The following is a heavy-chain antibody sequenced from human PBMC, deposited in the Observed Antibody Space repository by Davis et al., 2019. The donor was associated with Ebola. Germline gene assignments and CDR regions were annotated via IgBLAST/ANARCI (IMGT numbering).Heavy chain of an antibody. CDR3: ARGFPSYDNAFDI. CDR2: MSYSGGS. J-gene: IGHJ3*02. CDR1: GGSISSYY. Sequence: PSETLSLTCTVSGGSISSYYWSWIRQPPGKGLDWIGHMSYSGGSQYHQSLRSRVTISVDTSRNQVSLKLSSVTAADTAVYYCARGFPSYDNAFDIWGQGTMVTVSS. V-gene: IGHV4-59*12. D-gene: IGHD3-22*01.